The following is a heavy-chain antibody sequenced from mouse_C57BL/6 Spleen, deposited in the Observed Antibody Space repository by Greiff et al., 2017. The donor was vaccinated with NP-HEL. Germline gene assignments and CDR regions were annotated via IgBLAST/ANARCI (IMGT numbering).Heavy chain of an antibody. CDR2: IYPRSGNT. CDR1: GYTFTSYG. CDR3: ANPTTVVARWYFDV. J-gene: IGHJ1*03. Sequence: VQLQQSGAELARPGASVKLSCKASGYTFTSYGISWVKQRTGQGLEWIGEIYPRSGNTYYNEKFKGKATLTADKSSSTAYMELRSLTSEDSAVYFCANPTTVVARWYFDVWGTGTTVTVSS. D-gene: IGHD1-1*01. V-gene: IGHV1-81*01.